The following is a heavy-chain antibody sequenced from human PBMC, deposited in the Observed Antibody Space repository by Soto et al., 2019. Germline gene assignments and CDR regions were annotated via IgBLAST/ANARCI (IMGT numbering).Heavy chain of an antibody. V-gene: IGHV4-34*01. CDR3: ARGFNFWSGQFDY. Sequence: TWETLSLTCAVYGGSFSGYYWSWIRQPPGKGLEWIGEINHSGSTNYNPSLKSRVTISVDTSKNQFSLKLSSVTAADTAVYYCARGFNFWSGQFDYWGQGTLVTVSS. CDR2: INHSGST. J-gene: IGHJ4*02. D-gene: IGHD3-3*01. CDR1: GGSFSGYY.